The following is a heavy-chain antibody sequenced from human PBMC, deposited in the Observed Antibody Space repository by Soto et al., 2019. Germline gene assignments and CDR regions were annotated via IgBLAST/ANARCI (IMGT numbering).Heavy chain of an antibody. J-gene: IGHJ4*02. CDR3: ACAGWYRFDY. D-gene: IGHD6-19*01. V-gene: IGHV3-74*01. CDR2: INSDGTTI. CDR1: GFTFSNYW. Sequence: EVQLVESGGGLVQPGGSLRLSCAASGFTFSNYWVHWVRQAPGKGLMWVSRINSDGTTINYADSVEGRFPISRHNAKNTLFLQMNSLRVEDTAVYSCACAGWYRFDYWGQGSLVTVFS.